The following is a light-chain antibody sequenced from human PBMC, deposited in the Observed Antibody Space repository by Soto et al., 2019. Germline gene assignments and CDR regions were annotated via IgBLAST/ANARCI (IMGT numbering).Light chain of an antibody. CDR1: SSDVGAYNY. CDR3: SSYTSSSTPL. CDR2: DVS. Sequence: QSVLTQPASVSGSPGRSITISCTGTSSDVGAYNYVSWYQQYPGKAPKLMIYDVSNPPSGVSNRFSGSKSGNTASLTISGLQAEDEADYYCSSYTSSSTPLFGGGTKRTVL. J-gene: IGLJ2*01. V-gene: IGLV2-14*01.